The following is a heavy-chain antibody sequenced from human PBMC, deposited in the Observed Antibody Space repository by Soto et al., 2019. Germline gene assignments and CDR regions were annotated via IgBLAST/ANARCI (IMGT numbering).Heavy chain of an antibody. J-gene: IGHJ6*02. D-gene: IGHD3-10*01. CDR2: IYYNGSA. CDR3: ASMIRGVTPYYYGLDG. Sequence: SETLSLTCTVSGGSISSSSYYWGWIRQPPGKGLECIGNIYYNGSAYYNPSLKSRVTISVDTSKNQFSLKLSSVTAADTAVYYCASMIRGVTPYYYGLDGWGQGTTVT. V-gene: IGHV4-39*01. CDR1: GGSISSSSYY.